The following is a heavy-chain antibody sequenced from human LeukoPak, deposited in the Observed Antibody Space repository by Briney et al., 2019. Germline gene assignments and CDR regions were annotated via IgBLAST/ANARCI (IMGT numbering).Heavy chain of an antibody. V-gene: IGHV3-7*01. J-gene: IGHJ3*02. CDR3: ARDDTHCGSSGSFYDAFDI. D-gene: IGHD3-22*01. CDR2: IRRDGSET. CDR1: GFTFSNYW. Sequence: GGSLRLSCAASGFTFSNYWMTWVRRAPGKGLEWVANIRRDGSETHYVDSVMGRFTISRDNAKNSLYLQMNSLRAEDTAVYYCARDDTHCGSSGSFYDAFDIWGQGTMVTVSS.